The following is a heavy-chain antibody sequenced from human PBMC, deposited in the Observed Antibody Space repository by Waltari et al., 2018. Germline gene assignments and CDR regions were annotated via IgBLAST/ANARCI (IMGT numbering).Heavy chain of an antibody. Sequence: QVQLQQWGAGLLKPSETLSLTFAVYGGSFSGYYWSWIRQPPGKGLEWIGEINHSGSTNYTPSLKSRITISVDTSKSQFSLKLSSVTAADTAVYYCARDRGLRRLSTFEIWGQGTMVTVSS. J-gene: IGHJ3*02. CDR1: GGSFSGYY. D-gene: IGHD3-16*02. CDR3: ARDRGLRRLSTFEI. CDR2: INHSGST. V-gene: IGHV4-34*01.